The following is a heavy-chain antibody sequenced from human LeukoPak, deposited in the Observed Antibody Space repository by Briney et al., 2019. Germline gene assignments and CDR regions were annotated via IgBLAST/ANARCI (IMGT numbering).Heavy chain of an antibody. CDR2: IRGSGGST. CDR3: AKDRSGFSNWFDP. J-gene: IGHJ5*02. Sequence: PGGSLRLSCAASGFTFSSYAMSWVRQAPGKGLEWVSTIRGSGGSTYSADSVKGRFIISRDNSKNTLFLQMNSLRAEDTAVYYCAKDRSGFSNWFDPRGQGTLVTVSS. V-gene: IGHV3-23*01. CDR1: GFTFSSYA. D-gene: IGHD3-3*01.